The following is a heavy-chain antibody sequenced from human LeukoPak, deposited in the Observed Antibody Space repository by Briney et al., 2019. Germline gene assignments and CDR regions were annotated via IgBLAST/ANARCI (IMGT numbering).Heavy chain of an antibody. D-gene: IGHD3-10*01. J-gene: IGHJ4*02. CDR1: GFTFSNSW. V-gene: IGHV3-74*01. CDR2: INERGSST. Sequence: PGGSLRLSCAAYGFTFSNSWLHWVRQARGKGLVWVSRINERGSSTSYADSVKGRFTISRDNAKNTLYLQMNNLRADDTAVYYCARDRGPRTGFMVREAYDYWGQGTLVTVSS. CDR3: ARDRGPRTGFMVREAYDY.